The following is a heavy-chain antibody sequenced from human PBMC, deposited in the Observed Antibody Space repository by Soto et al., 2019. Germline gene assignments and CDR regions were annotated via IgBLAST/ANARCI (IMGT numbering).Heavy chain of an antibody. CDR1: GFTFSSYG. J-gene: IGHJ4*01. D-gene: IGHD2-15*01. Sequence: QVQLVESGGGVVQPGRSLRLSCAASGFTFSSYGMHWVRQAPGKGLEWVAVISYDGSNKYYADSVKGRFTIYRDNSKNTLYLQMHSRRAADTAVYYCATGDDIVVFDWGHVTLVTVSS. CDR2: ISYDGSNK. V-gene: IGHV3-30*03. CDR3: ATGDDIVVFD.